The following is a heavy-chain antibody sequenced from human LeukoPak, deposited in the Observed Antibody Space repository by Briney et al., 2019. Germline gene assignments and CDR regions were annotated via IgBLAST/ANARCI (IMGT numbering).Heavy chain of an antibody. CDR2: IGIGDDT. Sequence: GGSLRLSCAAPGFTFRDYDMHWVRQAPGRGLEWVSAIGIGDDTHYPDSVKGRFTISRENAKNSLYLQMSSLRDGDTAMYYCVRGGIRVSGIDAFDIWGQGTMVTVSS. D-gene: IGHD5/OR15-5a*01. V-gene: IGHV3-13*01. CDR3: VRGGIRVSGIDAFDI. J-gene: IGHJ3*02. CDR1: GFTFRDYD.